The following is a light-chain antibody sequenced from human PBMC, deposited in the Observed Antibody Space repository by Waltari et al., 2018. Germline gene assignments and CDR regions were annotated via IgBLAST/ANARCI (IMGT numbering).Light chain of an antibody. CDR3: CSYAGSAIWV. V-gene: IGLV2-23*01. J-gene: IGLJ3*02. CDR2: EDN. Sequence: QSALTQPASVSGSPGQSITIPCTGTSSDVGSYNLVSWYQQHPGKAPKLMIYEDNKRPSGVSNRFSGSKSGNTASLTISVLQTEDEADYYCCSYAGSAIWVFGGGTKLTVL. CDR1: SSDVGSYNL.